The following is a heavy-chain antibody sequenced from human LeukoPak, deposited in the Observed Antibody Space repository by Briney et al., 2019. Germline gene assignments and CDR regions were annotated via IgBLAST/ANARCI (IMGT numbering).Heavy chain of an antibody. Sequence: ASVKVSCKASGYTFTSYGISWVRQAPGQGLEWMGWISAYNGNTNYAQKLQDRVTMTTDTSTSTAYMELRSLRSDDTAVYYCAREMLTTVTSPLDYWGQGTLVTVSS. J-gene: IGHJ4*02. CDR1: GYTFTSYG. V-gene: IGHV1-18*01. CDR2: ISAYNGNT. CDR3: AREMLTTVTSPLDY. D-gene: IGHD4-17*01.